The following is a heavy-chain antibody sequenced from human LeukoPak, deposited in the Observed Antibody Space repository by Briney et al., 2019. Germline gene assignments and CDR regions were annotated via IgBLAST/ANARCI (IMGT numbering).Heavy chain of an antibody. CDR2: INHSGST. Sequence: SSETLSLTCAVYGGSFSSYYWSWIRQPPEKGLEWIGEINHSGSTNYNPSLKSRVTISVDTSKNQFSLKLSSVTAADTAVYYCARTRKQWLDYYFDYWGQGTLVTVSS. CDR1: GGSFSSYY. J-gene: IGHJ4*02. V-gene: IGHV4-34*01. D-gene: IGHD6-19*01. CDR3: ARTRKQWLDYYFDY.